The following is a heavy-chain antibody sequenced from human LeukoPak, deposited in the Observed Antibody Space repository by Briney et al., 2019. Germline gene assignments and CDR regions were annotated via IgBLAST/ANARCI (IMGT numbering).Heavy chain of an antibody. CDR2: INPNSGGT. CDR3: ARKRTRIAAAGNYFDY. D-gene: IGHD6-13*01. Sequence: ASVKVSCKASGYTFTGYYMHWVRQAPGQGLEWMGWINPNSGGTNYAQKFQGRVTVTRDTSISTAYMELSRLRSDDTAVYYCARKRTRIAAAGNYFDYWGQGTLVTVSS. CDR1: GYTFTGYY. J-gene: IGHJ4*02. V-gene: IGHV1-2*02.